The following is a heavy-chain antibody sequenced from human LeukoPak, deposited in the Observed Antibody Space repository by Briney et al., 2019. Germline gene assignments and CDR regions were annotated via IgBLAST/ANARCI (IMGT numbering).Heavy chain of an antibody. CDR2: IYYSGRT. J-gene: IGHJ4*02. CDR3: ARAIRFGESVDY. V-gene: IGHV4-30-4*01. CDR1: GGSLSSGDYY. Sequence: SGTLSLTCTVSGGSLSSGDYYWSWIRQPPGKGLEWSGYIYYSGRTYYNPSLMSRVTISVDTSKNQFSLKLSSVTAADTAGYYCARAIRFGESVDYWGQGTLVTVSS. D-gene: IGHD3-10*01.